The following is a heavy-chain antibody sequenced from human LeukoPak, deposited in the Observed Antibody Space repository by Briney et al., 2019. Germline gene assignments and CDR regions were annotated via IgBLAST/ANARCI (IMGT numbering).Heavy chain of an antibody. Sequence: SETLSLTCTVSGGSISSYYWSWIRQPPGKGLEWIGYIYYSGSTNYNPSLKSRVTISVDTSKNQFSLKLSSVTAADTAVYYCARTGYCSSTSCYTNLGIDYWGQGTLVTVSS. D-gene: IGHD2-2*01. J-gene: IGHJ4*02. CDR3: ARTGYCSSTSCYTNLGIDY. CDR1: GGSISSYY. CDR2: IYYSGST. V-gene: IGHV4-59*01.